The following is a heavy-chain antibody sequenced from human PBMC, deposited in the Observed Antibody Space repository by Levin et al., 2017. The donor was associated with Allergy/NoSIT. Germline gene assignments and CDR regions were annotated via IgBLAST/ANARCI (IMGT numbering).Heavy chain of an antibody. CDR2: INPNSGGT. D-gene: IGHD3-10*01. J-gene: IGHJ6*02. CDR1: GYTFTGYY. CDR3: ARDITMVPDV. Sequence: GESLKISCKASGYTFTGYYMHWVRQAPGQGLEWMGWINPNSGGTNYAQKFQGRVTMTRDTSISTAYMELSRLRSDDTAVYYCARDITMVPDVWGQGTTVTVSS. V-gene: IGHV1-2*02.